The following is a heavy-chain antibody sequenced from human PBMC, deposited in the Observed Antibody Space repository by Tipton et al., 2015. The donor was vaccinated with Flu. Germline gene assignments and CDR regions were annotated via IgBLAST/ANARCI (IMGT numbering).Heavy chain of an antibody. CDR1: GYTFTDYW. CDR3: ATVPPGADSHRLIDS. J-gene: IGHJ4*03. CDR2: IWPDDSDT. Sequence: VQLVQSGAEVKKPSESLKISCKASGYTFTDYWIGWVRQMPGKGLEWMGLIWPDDSDTRYSPSIQDQVTISADKSISTAYLRWSSLKASDTAMYYCATVPPGADSHRLIDSWGDGTLVTVSS. V-gene: IGHV5-51*03. D-gene: IGHD2-15*01.